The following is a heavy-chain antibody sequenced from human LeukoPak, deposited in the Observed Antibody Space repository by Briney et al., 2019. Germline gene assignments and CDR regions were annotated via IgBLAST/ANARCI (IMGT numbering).Heavy chain of an antibody. J-gene: IGHJ4*02. V-gene: IGHV4-30-2*01. CDR3: ARAAMITFGGVIAFDY. D-gene: IGHD3-16*02. Sequence: SQTLSLTCAVSGGSISSGGYSWSWIRQPPGKGLEWIGYIYHSGSTYYNPSLKSRVTISVDRSKNQFTLKLSSVTAADTAVYYCARAAMITFGGVIAFDYWGQGTLVTVSS. CDR2: IYHSGST. CDR1: GGSISSGGYS.